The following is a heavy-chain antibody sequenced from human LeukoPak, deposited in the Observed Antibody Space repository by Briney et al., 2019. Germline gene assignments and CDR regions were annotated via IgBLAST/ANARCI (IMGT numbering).Heavy chain of an antibody. Sequence: GGSLRLSCAASGFTFSSYAMSWVRQAPGTGLEWVSAISGSGGSTYYADSVKGRFTISRDNSKNTLYLQMNSLRAEDTAVYYCAKGGYCSSTSCYFNWFDPWGQGTLVTVSS. D-gene: IGHD2-2*01. CDR3: AKGGYCSSTSCYFNWFDP. CDR1: GFTFSSYA. CDR2: ISGSGGST. V-gene: IGHV3-23*01. J-gene: IGHJ5*02.